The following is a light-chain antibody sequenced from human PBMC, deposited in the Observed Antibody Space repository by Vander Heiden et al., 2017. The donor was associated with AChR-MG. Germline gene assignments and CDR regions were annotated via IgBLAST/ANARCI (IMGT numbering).Light chain of an antibody. Sequence: HSALTQPASVSGSPGQSLTLSCTGTSSDVGGYNNGSWYQQHPGKAPKLMIDDVSNRPSGVSNRFSGSKTGNTASLTISGLQAEDEADYYCSSYTSSSPNWVFGGGTKLTVL. CDR1: SSDVGGYNN. CDR2: DVS. V-gene: IGLV2-14*03. CDR3: SSYTSSSPNWV. J-gene: IGLJ3*02.